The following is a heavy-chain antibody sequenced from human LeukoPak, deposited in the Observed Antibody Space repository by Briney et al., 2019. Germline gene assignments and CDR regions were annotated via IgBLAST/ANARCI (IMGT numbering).Heavy chain of an antibody. J-gene: IGHJ4*02. D-gene: IGHD1-1*01. V-gene: IGHV4-39*01. CDR1: GGSISSSSYY. CDR3: ARGTDPYYFDY. CDR2: IYYSGST. Sequence: PSETLSLTCTVSGGSISSSSYYWGWIRQPPGKGLEWIGSIYYSGSTYYNPSLKSRVTISVDTSKNQFSLKLSSVTAADTAVYYCARGTDPYYFDYWGQGTLVTVSS.